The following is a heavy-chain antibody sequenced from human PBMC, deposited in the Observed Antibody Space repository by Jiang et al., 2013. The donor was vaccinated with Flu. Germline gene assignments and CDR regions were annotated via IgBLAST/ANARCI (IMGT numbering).Heavy chain of an antibody. CDR2: IYWDDDK. CDR3: AHRKETIYGMDV. CDR1: VRSLRRLVGVG. Sequence: PTQTLTLTCTFVWVRSLRRLVGVGVGWIRQPPGKALEWLALIYWDDDKRYSPSLKSRLTITKDTSKNQVVLTMTNMDPVDTATYYCAHRKETIYGMDVWGQGTTVTVSS. V-gene: IGHV2-5*02. J-gene: IGHJ6*02. D-gene: IGHD3-3*01.